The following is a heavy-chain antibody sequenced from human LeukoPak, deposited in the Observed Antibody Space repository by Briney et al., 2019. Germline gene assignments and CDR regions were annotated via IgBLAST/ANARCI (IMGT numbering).Heavy chain of an antibody. J-gene: IGHJ4*02. CDR3: PTSLIVGTTYFDY. CDR1: GGTFSNYA. D-gene: IGHD1-26*01. V-gene: IGHV1-69*13. Sequence: AAVRVSCKASGGTFSNYAITWVRQAPGQGLEWMGGIIPIFGPAKYAHKFQDRDTITADESTSTAYMELRSLRSEDTALYYCPTSLIVGTTYFDYWGQGTLVTVSS. CDR2: IIPIFGPA.